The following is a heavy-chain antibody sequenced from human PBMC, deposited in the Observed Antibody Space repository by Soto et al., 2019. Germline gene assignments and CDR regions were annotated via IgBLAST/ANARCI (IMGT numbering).Heavy chain of an antibody. J-gene: IGHJ4*02. CDR1: GFTFSSYA. V-gene: IGHV3-23*01. Sequence: GSLLLACSASGFTFSSYAMSWVRQAAGKGLEWVSAISGSGGSTYYADSVKGRFTISRDNSKNTLYLQMNSLRAEDTAVYYCAKDYSSRYSSSFDYWGQGTLVTVYS. CDR2: ISGSGGST. D-gene: IGHD6-13*01. CDR3: AKDYSSRYSSSFDY.